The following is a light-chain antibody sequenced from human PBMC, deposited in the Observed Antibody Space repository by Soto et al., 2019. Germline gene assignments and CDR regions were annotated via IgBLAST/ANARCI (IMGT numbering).Light chain of an antibody. V-gene: IGLV2-14*03. J-gene: IGLJ2*01. CDR3: TSYAGGNTLI. CDR2: DVS. Sequence: QSALTQPASVSGSPGQSITISCTGSSSDIGTYNYVSWYQLFPGKAPQLIIYDVSNRPSGVSNRFSGSKSGNTASLTISGLQAKDEADYYCTSYAGGNTLIFGGGTKLTVL. CDR1: SSDIGTYNY.